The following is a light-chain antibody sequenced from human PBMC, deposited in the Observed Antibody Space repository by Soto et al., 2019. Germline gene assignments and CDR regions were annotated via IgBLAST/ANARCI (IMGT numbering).Light chain of an antibody. CDR2: WAS. CDR1: QSVLYSSNNKNY. CDR3: QQYYSTPQT. V-gene: IGKV4-1*01. J-gene: IGKJ1*01. Sequence: DIVMTQSPDSLAVSLGERATINCKSSQSVLYSSNNKNYLAWYQQKPGQPPKLLIYWASTRESGVPDRFSGSGSGTDFTLTICSLHAEDEAVYYCQQYYSTPQTFGQGTKVEIK.